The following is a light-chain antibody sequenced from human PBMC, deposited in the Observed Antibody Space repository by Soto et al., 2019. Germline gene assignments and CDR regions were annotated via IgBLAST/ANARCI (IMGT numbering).Light chain of an antibody. CDR1: SSDVGGYNY. V-gene: IGLV2-11*01. CDR2: DVN. Sequence: QSALTQPRSVSGSPGQSVTISCTGTSSDVGGYNYVSWYQQHPGKAPKLMIYDVNKRPSGVPDRFSGSKSVNTASLTISGLQADDEADYYCCSYAGSYTLVFGGGTKLTVL. CDR3: CSYAGSYTLV. J-gene: IGLJ2*01.